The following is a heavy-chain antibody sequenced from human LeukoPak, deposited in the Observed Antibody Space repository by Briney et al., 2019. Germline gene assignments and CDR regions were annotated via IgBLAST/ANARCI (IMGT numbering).Heavy chain of an antibody. CDR3: ARMLIAARPLYYYYMDV. J-gene: IGHJ6*03. CDR2: IYTSGGT. CDR1: GGSISSYY. D-gene: IGHD6-6*01. V-gene: IGHV4-4*07. Sequence: PSETLSLTCIVSGGSISSYYWSWIRQPAGKGLEWIGRIYTSGGTNYNPSLKSRVTMSVDTSKNQFSLKLSSVTAADTAVYYCARMLIAARPLYYYYMDVWGKGTTVTVSS.